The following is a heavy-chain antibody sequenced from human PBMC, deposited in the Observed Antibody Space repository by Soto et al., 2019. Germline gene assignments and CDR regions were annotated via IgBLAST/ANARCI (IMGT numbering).Heavy chain of an antibody. J-gene: IGHJ4*02. CDR1: GYTFTSYA. V-gene: IGHV1-3*01. CDR2: INAGNGNT. CDR3: ARDLGGWPDY. Sequence: QVQLVQSGAEVKKPGASVKVSCKASGYTFTSYAMHWVRQAPGQRLEWMGWINAGNGNTKYSQKFQGRVTITRDTSASTSYMELSIRRSEDTALYYCARDLGGWPDYWGQGTLVTFSS. D-gene: IGHD2-15*01.